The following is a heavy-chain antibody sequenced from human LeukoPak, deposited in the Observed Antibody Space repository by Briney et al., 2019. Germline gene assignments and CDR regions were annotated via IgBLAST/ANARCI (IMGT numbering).Heavy chain of an antibody. Sequence: ASVKVSCKASGYTFTSYGISWVRQAPGQGLEWMGWISAYNGNTNYAQKLQGRVTMTTDTSTSTAYMELRSLRSDDTAVYYCARDFGSSSSGNWFDPWGQGTLVTVSS. CDR3: ARDFGSSSSGNWFDP. D-gene: IGHD6-6*01. CDR2: ISAYNGNT. J-gene: IGHJ5*02. V-gene: IGHV1-18*01. CDR1: GYTFTSYG.